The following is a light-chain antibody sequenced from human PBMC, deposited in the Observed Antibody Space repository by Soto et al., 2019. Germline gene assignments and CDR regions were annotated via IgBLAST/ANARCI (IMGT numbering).Light chain of an antibody. V-gene: IGKV3-15*01. CDR3: LQYHNLWA. J-gene: IGKJ1*01. CDR2: RAS. CDR1: QNIYSN. Sequence: IVMTQSPAILSVSPGERATLSCRASQNIYSNIAWYQQRPGQAPRLLIYRASTRATGVPARFSGSGSGTEFTLTISGLQSEDFTVYSCLQYHNLWAFGQGTKVDIK.